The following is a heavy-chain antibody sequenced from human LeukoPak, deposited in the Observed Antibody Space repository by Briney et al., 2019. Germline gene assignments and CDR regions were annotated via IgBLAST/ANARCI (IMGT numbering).Heavy chain of an antibody. Sequence: GGSLRLSCAASGFTFSDYWMSWVRQAPGKGLEWVSVIYSGGSTYYADSVKGRFTISRDNSKNTLYLQMNSLRAEDTAVYYCASPGAYYYGSGVDYWGQGTLVTVSS. D-gene: IGHD3-10*01. V-gene: IGHV3-66*01. CDR2: IYSGGST. CDR1: GFTFSDYW. J-gene: IGHJ4*02. CDR3: ASPGAYYYGSGVDY.